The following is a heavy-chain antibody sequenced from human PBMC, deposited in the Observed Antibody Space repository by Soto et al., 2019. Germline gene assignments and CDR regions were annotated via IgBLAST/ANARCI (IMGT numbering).Heavy chain of an antibody. D-gene: IGHD2-2*01. CDR2: MNPNSGNT. CDR3: ARGPMSCTSSSCPYFFDY. Sequence: QVQLVQSGAEVKKPGASVKVSCKASGYTFTNYDINWVRQATGQGLEWMGWMNPNSGNTGYAQKFQDRFTMTRNTSMSTASMELSSLRSEDTAVYYCARGPMSCTSSSCPYFFDYWAQGTLVTVSS. V-gene: IGHV1-8*01. J-gene: IGHJ4*02. CDR1: GYTFTNYD.